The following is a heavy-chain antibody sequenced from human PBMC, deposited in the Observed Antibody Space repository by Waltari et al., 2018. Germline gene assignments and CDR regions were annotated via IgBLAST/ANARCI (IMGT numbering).Heavy chain of an antibody. J-gene: IGHJ4*02. CDR1: GFPFRSYS. Sequence: EVQLVESGGGLVQPGGSLRLSCAASGFPFRSYSMNWVRQAPGKGLEWVSYISSSSTIYYADSVKGRFTISRDNAKNSLYLQMNSLRAEDTAVYYCARTVGATTDLFDYWGQGTLVTVSS. CDR2: ISSSSTI. CDR3: ARTVGATTDLFDY. V-gene: IGHV3-48*04. D-gene: IGHD1-26*01.